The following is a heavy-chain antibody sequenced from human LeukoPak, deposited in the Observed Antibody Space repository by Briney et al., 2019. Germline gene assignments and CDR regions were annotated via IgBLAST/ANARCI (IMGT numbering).Heavy chain of an antibody. Sequence: SETLSLTCTVSDDSLSTFYLSWIRQPPGKGLEWMGYLSYSGSTKYNPYLQSRIAISSPTTTPQIPLKVNSVTAAGTAVYYCARRPGTGNYGWFDPWGQGTLVIVSS. CDR3: ARRPGTGNYGWFDP. V-gene: IGHV4-59*08. J-gene: IGHJ5*01. D-gene: IGHD1-7*01. CDR2: LSYSGST. CDR1: DDSLSTFY.